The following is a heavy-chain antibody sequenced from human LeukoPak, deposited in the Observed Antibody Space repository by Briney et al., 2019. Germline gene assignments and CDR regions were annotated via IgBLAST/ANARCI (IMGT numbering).Heavy chain of an antibody. J-gene: IGHJ5*02. V-gene: IGHV4-34*01. CDR3: ARGVGMVRGKNWFDP. D-gene: IGHD3-10*01. CDR2: INHSGST. CDR1: GGSFSGYY. Sequence: PSETLSLTCAVYGGSFSGYYWSWIRQPPGKGLEWIGEINHSGSTNYNPSLKSRVTISVDTSKNQFSLKLSSVTAADTAVYYCARGVGMVRGKNWFDPWGQGTLVTVSS.